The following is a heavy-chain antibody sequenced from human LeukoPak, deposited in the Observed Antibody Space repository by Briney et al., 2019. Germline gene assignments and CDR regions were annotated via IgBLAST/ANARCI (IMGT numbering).Heavy chain of an antibody. CDR3: AKRGVVIRLILVGFHKEAYYFDS. V-gene: IGHV3-23*01. CDR2: ISDSGGRT. D-gene: IGHD3-10*01. J-gene: IGHJ4*02. Sequence: GGSLRLSCAVSGITLSNYGMSCVRQAPGKGVEGVGGISDSGGRTNYADSVKGRFTISRDNPKNTLYLQMNSLRAEDTAVYFCAKRGVVIRLILVGFHKEAYYFDSWGQGALVTVSS. CDR1: GITLSNYG.